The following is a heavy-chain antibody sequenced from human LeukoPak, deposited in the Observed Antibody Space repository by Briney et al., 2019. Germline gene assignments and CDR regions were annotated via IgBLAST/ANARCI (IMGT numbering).Heavy chain of an antibody. CDR2: INSDGSST. CDR1: GFTFSSYW. V-gene: IGHV3-74*01. Sequence: GAALSLSCAASGFTFSSYWMHWVRQAPGKGLVWVSRINSDGSSTSHADSVKGRFTISRDNAKNTLYLQMNSLRAEDTAVYYCAREVAYYDYWGQGTLVTVSS. J-gene: IGHJ4*02. CDR3: AREVAYYDY. D-gene: IGHD2-15*01.